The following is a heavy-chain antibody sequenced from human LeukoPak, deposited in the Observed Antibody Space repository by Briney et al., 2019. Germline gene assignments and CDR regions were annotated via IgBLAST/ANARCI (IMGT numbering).Heavy chain of an antibody. CDR1: GGTFSSYA. D-gene: IGHD3-3*01. CDR2: IIPILGIA. J-gene: IGHJ3*02. V-gene: IGHV1-69*04. Sequence: SVKVSCKASGGTFSSYAISWVRQAPGQGLEWMGRIIPILGIANYAQKFQGRVTITADKSTSTAYMELSSLRSEDTAVYYCARGLHYDFWSGYYGHNAFDIWGQGTMVTVSS. CDR3: ARGLHYDFWSGYYGHNAFDI.